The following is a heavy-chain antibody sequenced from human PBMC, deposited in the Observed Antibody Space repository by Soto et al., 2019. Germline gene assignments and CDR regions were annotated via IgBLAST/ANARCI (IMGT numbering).Heavy chain of an antibody. CDR1: GFTFSSYG. CDR3: AKDAPYYYDSSGYYGPFDY. CDR2: ISYDGSNK. J-gene: IGHJ4*02. D-gene: IGHD3-22*01. Sequence: GGSLRLSCAASGFTFSSYGIHWVRQAPGKGLEWVALISYDGSNKYYADSVKGRFTISRDNSKNTLYLQMNSLRAEDTAMYYCAKDAPYYYDSSGYYGPFDYWGQGTLVTVSS. V-gene: IGHV3-30*18.